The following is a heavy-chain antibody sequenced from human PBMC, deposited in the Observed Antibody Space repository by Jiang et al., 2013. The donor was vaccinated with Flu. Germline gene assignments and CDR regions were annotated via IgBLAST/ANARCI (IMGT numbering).Heavy chain of an antibody. CDR3: AKDRPWGVGGTSYFDY. D-gene: IGHD3-16*01. V-gene: IGHV3-23*01. CDR2: ISASTITT. Sequence: APGKGLEWVSAISASTITTYYADSVKGRFTISRDNSKNTLHLQMNSLRAEDTAVYYCAKDRPWGVGGTSYFDYWGQGTLVTVSS. J-gene: IGHJ4*02.